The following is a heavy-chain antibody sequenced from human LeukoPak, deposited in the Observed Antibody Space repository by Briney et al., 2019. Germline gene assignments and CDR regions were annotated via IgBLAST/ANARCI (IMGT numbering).Heavy chain of an antibody. D-gene: IGHD3-22*01. V-gene: IGHV3-9*01. Sequence: GGSLRLSCAASGFAFDDYAMHWVRQAPGKGLEWVSGISWNSGSIGYADSVKGRFTISRDNAKNSLYLQMNSLRAEDTALYYCAKGDSSGYSTPVDYWGQGTLVTVSS. CDR3: AKGDSSGYSTPVDY. CDR2: ISWNSGSI. J-gene: IGHJ4*02. CDR1: GFAFDDYA.